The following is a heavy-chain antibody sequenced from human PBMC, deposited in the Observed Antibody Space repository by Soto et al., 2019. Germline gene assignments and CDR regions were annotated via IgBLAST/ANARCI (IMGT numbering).Heavy chain of an antibody. CDR3: ARRYCSGGTCYLDDAFDI. CDR1: EFTVSSNS. Sequence: EVQVVESGGGLVQPGGSLRLSCAASEFTVSSNSMSWVRQAPGKGLEWVSLIYSGGITYYADSVKGGFTISRDNSKNTLYLQMDSLRAEDTAVYYCARRYCSGGTCYLDDAFDIWGQGTMVTVSS. D-gene: IGHD2-15*01. J-gene: IGHJ3*02. V-gene: IGHV3-66*01. CDR2: IYSGGIT.